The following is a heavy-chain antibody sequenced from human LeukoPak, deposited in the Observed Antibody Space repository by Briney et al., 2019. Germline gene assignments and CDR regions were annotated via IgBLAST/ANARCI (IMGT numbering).Heavy chain of an antibody. CDR3: ARDHQPEIQDYYMDV. J-gene: IGHJ6*03. CDR1: GFSLSNFG. Sequence: GGSLRLSCAASGFSLSNFGMHWVRQAPGKGLEWVAALLYDGNTKHYADSVKGRFTISRDISKNTFYLQMNSLTAEDTAVYYCARDHQPEIQDYYMDVWGKGTTVAVSS. CDR2: LLYDGNTK. D-gene: IGHD2-2*01. V-gene: IGHV3-33*01.